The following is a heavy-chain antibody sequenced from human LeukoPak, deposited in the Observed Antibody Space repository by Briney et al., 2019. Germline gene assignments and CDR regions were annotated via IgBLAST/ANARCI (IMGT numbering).Heavy chain of an antibody. D-gene: IGHD1-7*01. CDR2: INPSGGST. V-gene: IGHV1-46*01. Sequence: HVASVKVSCKASGYTFTGYYMHWVRQAPGQGLEWMGIINPSGGSTSYAQRFQGRVTMTRDTSTSTVYMELSSLRSEDTAVYYCATTSITGTKWASMDVWGQGTTVTVSS. J-gene: IGHJ6*02. CDR1: GYTFTGYY. CDR3: ATTSITGTKWASMDV.